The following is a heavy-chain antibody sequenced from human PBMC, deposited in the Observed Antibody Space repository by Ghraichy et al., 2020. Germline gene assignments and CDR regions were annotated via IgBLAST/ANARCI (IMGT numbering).Heavy chain of an antibody. D-gene: IGHD6-13*01. CDR2: INHSGST. J-gene: IGHJ4*02. Sequence: SQTLSLTCAVYGGSFSGYYWSWIRQPPGKGLEWIGEINHSGSTNYNPSLKSRVTISVDTSKNQFSLKLSSVTAADTAVYYCARLIAAGDYWGQGTLVTVSS. CDR1: GGSFSGYY. V-gene: IGHV4-34*01. CDR3: ARLIAAGDY.